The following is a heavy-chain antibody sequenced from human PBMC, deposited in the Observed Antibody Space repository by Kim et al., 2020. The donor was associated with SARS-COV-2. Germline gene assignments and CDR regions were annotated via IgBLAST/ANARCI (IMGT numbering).Heavy chain of an antibody. CDR3: ARRQFKSGWYFFDY. D-gene: IGHD6-19*01. J-gene: IGHJ4*02. Sequence: ADSVQGRVTFSRDHAKNALYLQMNSQRAEDTAVYYCARRQFKSGWYFFDYWGQGTLVTVSS. V-gene: IGHV3-74*01.